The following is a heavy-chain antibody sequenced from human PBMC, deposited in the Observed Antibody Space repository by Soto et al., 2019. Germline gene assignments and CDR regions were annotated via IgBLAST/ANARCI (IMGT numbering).Heavy chain of an antibody. CDR3: ARDGPPYYYGSGSYPQYYYYYGMDV. CDR1: GFTFSSYA. J-gene: IGHJ6*02. V-gene: IGHV3-21*01. Sequence: GGSLRLSCAASGFTFSSYAMSWVRQAPGKGLEWVSAISSSSSYIYYADSVKGRFTISRDNAKNSLYLQMNSLRAEDTAVYYCARDGPPYYYGSGSYPQYYYYYGMDVWGQGTTVTVSS. D-gene: IGHD3-10*01. CDR2: ISSSSSYI.